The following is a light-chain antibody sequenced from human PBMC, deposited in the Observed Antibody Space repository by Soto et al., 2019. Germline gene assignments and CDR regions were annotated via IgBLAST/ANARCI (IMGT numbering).Light chain of an antibody. V-gene: IGKV3-11*01. J-gene: IGKJ4*01. CDR3: QQRSNWPPVLT. CDR1: QSVSSH. CDR2: GAS. Sequence: EIVLTQSPASLSLSPGERATLSCRASQSVSSHLAWFQQRPGQAPRLLIYGASNRATGIPARFGGSGSGTNFPLPISSLAPEDFAVYYCQQRSNWPPVLTFVCGPKGEIK.